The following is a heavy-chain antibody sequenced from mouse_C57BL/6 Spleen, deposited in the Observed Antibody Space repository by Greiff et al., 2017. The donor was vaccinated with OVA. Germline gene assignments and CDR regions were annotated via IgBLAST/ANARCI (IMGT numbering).Heavy chain of an antibody. V-gene: IGHV1-18*01. J-gene: IGHJ4*01. CDR3: ARSGYRSSVMGY. CDR1: GYTFTDYN. CDR2: INPNNGGT. Sequence: VQLQQSGPELVKPGASVKIPCKASGYTFTDYNMDWVKQSHGKSLEWIGDINPNNGGTIYNQKFKGKATLTVDKSSSPAYMELRSLTSEDTADYYCARSGYRSSVMGYWGQGTSVTVT. D-gene: IGHD1-1*01.